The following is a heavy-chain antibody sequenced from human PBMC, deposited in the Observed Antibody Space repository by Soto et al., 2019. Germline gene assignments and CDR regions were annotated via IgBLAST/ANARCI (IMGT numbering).Heavy chain of an antibody. CDR1: GXIFSTYG. Sequence: LRLSFAVSGXIFSTYGMHWVRQAPGKGLEWVAVIWYDGSNKYYADSVKGRFTISRDNSKNTLYLQMNSLRAEDTAVYYCARSVEQWLSLDAFDIWGQGTMVTVSS. V-gene: IGHV3-33*01. CDR3: ARSVEQWLSLDAFDI. CDR2: IWYDGSNK. D-gene: IGHD6-19*01. J-gene: IGHJ3*02.